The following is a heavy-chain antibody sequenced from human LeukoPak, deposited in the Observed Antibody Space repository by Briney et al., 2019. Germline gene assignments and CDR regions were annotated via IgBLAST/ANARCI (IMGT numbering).Heavy chain of an antibody. D-gene: IGHD5-24*01. V-gene: IGHV4-59*08. CDR2: IYYSGST. CDR3: ARHVGDGYNFELDY. CDR1: GASISGYY. Sequence: SETLSLTCTVSGASISGYYWSWIRQPPGKGLEWIGYIYYSGSTTYSPSLTSRVTISVDTSENQFSLKLTSVTAADTAAYYCARHVGDGYNFELDYWGQGTLVTVSS. J-gene: IGHJ4*02.